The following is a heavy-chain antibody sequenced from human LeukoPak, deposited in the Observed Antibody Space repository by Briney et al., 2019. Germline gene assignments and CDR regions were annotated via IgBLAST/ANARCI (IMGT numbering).Heavy chain of an antibody. CDR2: ISGGGGST. J-gene: IGHJ4*02. CDR1: GFTFSSYA. D-gene: IGHD3-22*01. V-gene: IGHV3-23*01. Sequence: GGSLRLSCAASGFTFSSYAMSWVRQAPGKGLEWVSAISGGGGSTYYADSVKGRFTISRDNSKNTLYLQMNSLRAEDTAVYYCAKAGDYYDGNGYYPSFDYWGQGTLVTVSS. CDR3: AKAGDYYDGNGYYPSFDY.